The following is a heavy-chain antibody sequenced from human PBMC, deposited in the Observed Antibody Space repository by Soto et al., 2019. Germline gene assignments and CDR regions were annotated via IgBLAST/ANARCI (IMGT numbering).Heavy chain of an antibody. D-gene: IGHD1-26*01. CDR2: IDWDDDK. CDR1: RFSLSTSGMC. CDR3: ARIRCGSYLYYFGY. Sequence: SGPTLVNPTQTLTLTCTFSRFSLSTSGMCVSWIRQPPGKALEWLARIDWDDDKYYSTSLKTRLAISKDTSKNQVVLTMTNMDPVDSSTYYCARIRCGSYLYYFGYWGQGTLVTVAS. J-gene: IGHJ4*02. V-gene: IGHV2-70*11.